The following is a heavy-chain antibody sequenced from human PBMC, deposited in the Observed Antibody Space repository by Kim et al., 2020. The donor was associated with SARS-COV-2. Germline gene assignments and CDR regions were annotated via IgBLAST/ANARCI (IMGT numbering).Heavy chain of an antibody. V-gene: IGHV4-30-4*01. CDR2: IYYSGST. Sequence: SETLSLTCTVSGGSISSGDYYWSWIRQPPGKGLEWIGYIYYSGSTYYNPSLKSRVTISVDTSKNQFSLKLSSVTAADTAVYYCARVGSSSWYWHWGQGTLVTVSS. CDR3: ARVGSSSWYWH. D-gene: IGHD6-13*01. J-gene: IGHJ1*01. CDR1: GGSISSGDYY.